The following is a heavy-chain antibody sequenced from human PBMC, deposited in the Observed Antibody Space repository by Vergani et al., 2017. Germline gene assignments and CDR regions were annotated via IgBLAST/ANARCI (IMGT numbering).Heavy chain of an antibody. D-gene: IGHD6-13*01. CDR2: IYYSGST. CDR1: GGSISSSSYY. Sequence: QLQLQESGPGLVKPSETLSLTCTVSGGSISSSSYYWGWIRQPPGKGLEWIGSIYYSGSTYYNPSLKSRVTISVDTSKNQFSLKLSSVTAADTAVYYCARTTYSSSWPYFDYWGQGTLVTVSS. V-gene: IGHV4-39*07. J-gene: IGHJ4*02. CDR3: ARTTYSSSWPYFDY.